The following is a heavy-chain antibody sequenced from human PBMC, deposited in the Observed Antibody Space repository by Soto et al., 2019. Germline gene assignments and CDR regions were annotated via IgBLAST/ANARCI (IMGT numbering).Heavy chain of an antibody. J-gene: IGHJ4*02. D-gene: IGHD2-2*01. CDR1: GFTFSSYG. Sequence: GGSLRLSCAASGFTFSSYGMHWVRPAPGKGLEWVAVIWYDGSNKYYADSVKGRFTISRDNSKNTLYLQMNSLRAEDTAVYYCARETYCSSTSCYFDYWGQGTLVTVSS. V-gene: IGHV3-33*01. CDR3: ARETYCSSTSCYFDY. CDR2: IWYDGSNK.